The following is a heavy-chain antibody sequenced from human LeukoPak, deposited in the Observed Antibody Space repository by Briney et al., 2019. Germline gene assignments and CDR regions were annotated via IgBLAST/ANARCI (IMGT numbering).Heavy chain of an antibody. CDR3: ASTCMTSFWSGTNWFDP. D-gene: IGHD3-3*01. CDR2: IRSKANGYAT. Sequence: PGGSLRLSCAASRFTFSGSAMHWVRQASGKGLEWVGRIRSKANGYATAYAASVKGRFTISRDDSKNTAYQQMNSLKPEDTAAYYSASTCMTSFWSGTNWFDPWRQGTLVTVSS. V-gene: IGHV3-73*01. J-gene: IGHJ5*02. CDR1: RFTFSGSA.